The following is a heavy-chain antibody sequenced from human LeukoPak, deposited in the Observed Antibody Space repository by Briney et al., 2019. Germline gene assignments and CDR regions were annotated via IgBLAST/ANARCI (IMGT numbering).Heavy chain of an antibody. CDR2: INPSGGST. CDR3: ARKSYGDHGDSWFDP. Sequence: ASVKVSCKASGYTFTSYYMHWVRQAPGQGLEWMGIINPSGGSTSYAQKFQGRVTMTRDTSTSTVYMELSSLRSEDTAVYYCARKSYGDHGDSWFDPWGQGTLVTVSS. D-gene: IGHD4-17*01. CDR1: GYTFTSYY. V-gene: IGHV1-46*01. J-gene: IGHJ5*02.